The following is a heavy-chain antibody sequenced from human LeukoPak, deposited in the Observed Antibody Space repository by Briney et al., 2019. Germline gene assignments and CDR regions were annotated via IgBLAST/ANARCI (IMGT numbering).Heavy chain of an antibody. J-gene: IGHJ4*02. D-gene: IGHD3-3*01. CDR1: GGSFSGYY. Sequence: SETLSLTCAVYGGSFSGYYWSWIRQPPGKGLEWIGYIHYSGSTNYNPSLKSRVTISVDTSKNQFSLKLSSVTAADTAVYYCARTFGVFTPFDYWGQGTLVTVSS. CDR3: ARTFGVFTPFDY. CDR2: IHYSGST. V-gene: IGHV4-59*01.